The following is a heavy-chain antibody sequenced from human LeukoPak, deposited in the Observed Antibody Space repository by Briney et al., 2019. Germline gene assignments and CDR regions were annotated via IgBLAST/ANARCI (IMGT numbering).Heavy chain of an antibody. CDR3: ARVYRWLIGGYYFDY. Sequence: SETLSLTCAVSGVSISNYYLSWIRQPPGKGLEWIGYIYYSGSTNYNPSLKSRVTISVDTSKNQFSLKLSSVTAADTAVYYCARVYRWLIGGYYFDYWGQGTLVTVSS. V-gene: IGHV4-59*01. CDR2: IYYSGST. J-gene: IGHJ4*02. D-gene: IGHD6-19*01. CDR1: GVSISNYY.